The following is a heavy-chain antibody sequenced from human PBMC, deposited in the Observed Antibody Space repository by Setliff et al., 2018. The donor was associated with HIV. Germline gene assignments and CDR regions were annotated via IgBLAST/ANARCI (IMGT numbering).Heavy chain of an antibody. V-gene: IGHV3-23*01. J-gene: IGHJ3*02. CDR3: AKVFAFGIDGFDI. CDR2: VGAVGSPT. D-gene: IGHD3-10*01. CDR1: GFTFSNYA. Sequence: GESLKISCAASGFTFSNYAMGWVRQGPGKGLEWVSTVGAVGSPTHYAESVRGRFTISKDNSKSTLSLQMNSLREEDTAVYFCAKVFAFGIDGFDIWGQGTMVTVS.